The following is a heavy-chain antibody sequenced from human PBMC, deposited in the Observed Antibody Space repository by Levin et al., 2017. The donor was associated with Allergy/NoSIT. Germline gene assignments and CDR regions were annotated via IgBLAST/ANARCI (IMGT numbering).Heavy chain of an antibody. J-gene: IGHJ4*02. CDR1: GFTFSRYW. V-gene: IGHV3-74*01. CDR2: IQNDGSTT. CDR3: ASLQPDAGRYFDS. D-gene: IGHD5-24*01. Sequence: GESLKISCAASGFTFSRYWMHWVRQAPGKGLVWFSRIQNDGSTTTYADSVKGRFTISRDNAKNTLYLQMNSLRAEDTAVYYCASLQPDAGRYFDSWGQGTLVTVSS.